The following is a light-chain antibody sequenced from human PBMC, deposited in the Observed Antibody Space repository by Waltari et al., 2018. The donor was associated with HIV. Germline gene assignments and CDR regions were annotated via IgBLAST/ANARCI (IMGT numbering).Light chain of an antibody. CDR1: QTLFYRPDNQHH. Sequence: DIVLTQSPDSLTVSLGEGASISCRSSQTLFYRPDNQHHLAWYQQKAGQAPRLLVSRASLRQPGVADRFSGSGSGTNFTLTISNVQADDVAIYYCQQSYTIPLTFGPGTRVDI. J-gene: IGKJ3*01. CDR3: QQSYTIPLT. V-gene: IGKV4-1*01. CDR2: RAS.